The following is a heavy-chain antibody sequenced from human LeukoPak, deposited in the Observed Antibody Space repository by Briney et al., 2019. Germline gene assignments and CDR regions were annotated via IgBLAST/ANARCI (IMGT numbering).Heavy chain of an antibody. J-gene: IGHJ5*02. D-gene: IGHD2-2*01. CDR2: ISSSSSYI. CDR1: GFTFSSYS. V-gene: IGHV3-21*01. Sequence: GSLRLSCAASGFTFSSYSMNWVRQAPGKGLEWVSSISSSSSYIYYADSVKGRFTISRDNAKNSLYLQMNSLRAEDTAVYYCARDWTPDIVVVPAPTNWFDPWGQGTLVTVSS. CDR3: ARDWTPDIVVVPAPTNWFDP.